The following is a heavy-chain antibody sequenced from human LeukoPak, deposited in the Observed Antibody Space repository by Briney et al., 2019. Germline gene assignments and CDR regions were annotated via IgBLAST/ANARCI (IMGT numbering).Heavy chain of an antibody. CDR3: AKEQITMVRGVISPSFDY. J-gene: IGHJ4*02. Sequence: QSGGSLRLSCAASGFTFSSYGMSWVRQAPGKGLEWVSAISGSGGSTYYADSVKGRFTISRDNSKNTLYLQMNSLRAEDTAVYYCAKEQITMVRGVISPSFDYWGQGTLVTVSS. CDR2: ISGSGGST. D-gene: IGHD3-10*01. V-gene: IGHV3-23*01. CDR1: GFTFSSYG.